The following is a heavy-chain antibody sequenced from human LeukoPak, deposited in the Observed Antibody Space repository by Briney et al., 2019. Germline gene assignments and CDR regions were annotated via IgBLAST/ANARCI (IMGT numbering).Heavy chain of an antibody. V-gene: IGHV3-74*01. D-gene: IGHD5-12*01. Sequence: GGALRLSCAASGFTFSSYWMHWVRQAPGKGLVWVSRVNSDGTGTTYADSVEGRFTISRDNVKTTVYLQMHSLSAEDTAIYYCIRTLIVATSPYMDVWGKGTTVTVSS. CDR2: VNSDGTGT. J-gene: IGHJ6*03. CDR1: GFTFSSYW. CDR3: IRTLIVATSPYMDV.